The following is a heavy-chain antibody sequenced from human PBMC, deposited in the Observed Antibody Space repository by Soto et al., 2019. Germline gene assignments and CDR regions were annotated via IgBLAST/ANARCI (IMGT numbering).Heavy chain of an antibody. D-gene: IGHD4-17*01. CDR1: GGSISSTNW. Sequence: SETLSLTCAVSGGSISSTNWWSWVRQTPGKGLEWIGEIYQTGSTNYNPSLKSRATISIDKSQNQFSLKLTQMTAADTAMYYCAGVPPGAQFDYWGQGILITVSS. CDR2: IYQTGST. CDR3: AGVPPGAQFDY. V-gene: IGHV4-4*02. J-gene: IGHJ4*02.